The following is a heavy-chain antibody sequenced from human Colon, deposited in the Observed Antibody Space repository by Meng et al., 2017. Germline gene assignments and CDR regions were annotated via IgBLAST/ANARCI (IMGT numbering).Heavy chain of an antibody. CDR3: VRDQGDYSAY. D-gene: IGHD1-26*01. V-gene: IGHV3-11*01. CDR1: GFSLIDYY. Sequence: QVHQVVSGGCLFSLGGTRRVSCAASGFSLIDYYMSWIRQAPGKGLEWVSYISRDSSTIYQADSVEGRFTISRDNGKNSLYLQMNNLRAEDTAVYYCVRDQGDYSAYWGQGTLVTVSS. J-gene: IGHJ4*02. CDR2: ISRDSSTI.